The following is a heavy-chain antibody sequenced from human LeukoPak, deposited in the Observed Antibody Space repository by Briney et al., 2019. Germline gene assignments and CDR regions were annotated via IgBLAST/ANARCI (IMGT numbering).Heavy chain of an antibody. CDR1: GFTFSSYS. CDR3: ARVLTYFDL. V-gene: IGHV3-21*01. CDR2: ISSSSSYI. Sequence: PGGSLRLSCAASGFTFSSYSMNWVRQAPGKGLEWVSSISSSSSYIYYADSVKGRFTISRDNANKVLYLEMNSLTADDTGVYYCARVLTYFDLWGQGTLVTVSS. J-gene: IGHJ5*01.